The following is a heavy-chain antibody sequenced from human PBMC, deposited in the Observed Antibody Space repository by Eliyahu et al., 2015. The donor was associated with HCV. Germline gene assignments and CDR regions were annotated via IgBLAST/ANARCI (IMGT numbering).Heavy chain of an antibody. J-gene: IGHJ6*02. Sequence: QVQLQESGPGLVKPSQTLSLTCTVSGGSISXGDXYWSWIRQPPGKGLEWIGYIYYSGSTYYNPSLKSRVTISVDTSKNQFSLKLSSVTAADTAVYYCASGPGDLNGARYYYYGMDVWGQGTTVTVSS. D-gene: IGHD2-8*01. CDR2: IYYSGST. CDR1: GGSISXGDXY. V-gene: IGHV4-30-4*01. CDR3: ASGPGDLNGARYYYYGMDV.